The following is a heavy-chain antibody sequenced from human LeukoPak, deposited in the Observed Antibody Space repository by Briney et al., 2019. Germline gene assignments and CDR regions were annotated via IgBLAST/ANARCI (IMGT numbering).Heavy chain of an antibody. CDR2: ISSSGRTI. J-gene: IGHJ2*01. Sequence: PGGSLRLSSLVSGFSSSKYSMDWVRQAPGKGLEWVSCISSSGRTIDYADSAKGRFTISRDNAKKSLYLQMNSVRAEDTAVYYCARSPYSFRTDYYSCCYTHLWGRGTLVTVSS. V-gene: IGHV3-48*03. CDR1: GFSSSKYS. CDR3: ARSPYSFRTDYYSCCYTHL. D-gene: IGHD3/OR15-3a*01.